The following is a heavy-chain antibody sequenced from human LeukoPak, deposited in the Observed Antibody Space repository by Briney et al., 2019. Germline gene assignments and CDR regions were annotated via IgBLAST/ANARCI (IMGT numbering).Heavy chain of an antibody. V-gene: IGHV1-18*01. J-gene: IGHJ6*03. CDR2: ISAYNGNT. D-gene: IGHD2-15*01. CDR3: ARDLTYDPYYCSGGSCYMDV. Sequence: GASVKVSCKASGYTFTSYGISWVRQAPGQGLEWMGWISAYNGNTNYAQKLQGRVTMTTDTSTSTAYMELRSLRSDDTAVYYCARDLTYDPYYCSGGSCYMDVWGKGTTVTVSS. CDR1: GYTFTSYG.